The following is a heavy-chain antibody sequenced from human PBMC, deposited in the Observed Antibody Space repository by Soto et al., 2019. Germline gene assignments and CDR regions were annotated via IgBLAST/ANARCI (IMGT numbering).Heavy chain of an antibody. J-gene: IGHJ5*02. D-gene: IGHD3-22*01. V-gene: IGHV1-69*12. CDR1: GGTFSSYA. CDR3: ARDSYPSRCYYPYWCDP. CDR2: IIPIFGTE. Sequence: QVQLVQSGAEVKKPGSSVKVSCKASGGTFSSYAISWVRQAPGQGLEWMGEIIPIFGTENYAQKFQGRVTITADESTSTAYKELSSLRSEDTAVYYCARDSYPSRCYYPYWCDPVGQGPLVTVSS.